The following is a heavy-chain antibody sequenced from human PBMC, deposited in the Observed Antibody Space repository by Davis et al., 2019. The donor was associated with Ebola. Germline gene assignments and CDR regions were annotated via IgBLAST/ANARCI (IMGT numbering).Heavy chain of an antibody. CDR1: GGSISSYY. D-gene: IGHD3-3*01. CDR2: IYYSGST. Sequence: PSETLSLTCTVSGGSISSYYWSWIRQPPGKGLEWIGYIYYSGSTNYNPSLKSRVTISVDTSKNQFSLKLSSVTAADTAVYYCARDRGRDFWSGYYTYDAFDIWGQGTMVTVSS. J-gene: IGHJ3*02. CDR3: ARDRGRDFWSGYYTYDAFDI. V-gene: IGHV4-59*01.